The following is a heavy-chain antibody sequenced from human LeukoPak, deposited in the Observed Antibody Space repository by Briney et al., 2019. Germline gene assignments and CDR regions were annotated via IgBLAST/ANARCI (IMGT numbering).Heavy chain of an antibody. CDR1: GFTFSRYN. CDR2: ISSSSGYM. V-gene: IGHV3-21*01. D-gene: IGHD1-26*01. J-gene: IGHJ4*02. CDR3: ARGSEWEPLYYFDY. Sequence: GGSLRLSCADSGFTFSRYNMNWVRQAPGKGLEWVSSISSSSGYMYYADSVKGRFTTSRDNAKNSLYLQMNSLRAEDTAVYYCARGSEWEPLYYFDYWGQGTLVTVSS.